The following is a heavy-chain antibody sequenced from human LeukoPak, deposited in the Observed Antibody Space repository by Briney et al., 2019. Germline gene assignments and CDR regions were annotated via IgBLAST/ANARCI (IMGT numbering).Heavy chain of an antibody. D-gene: IGHD3-10*01. CDR3: ARSGAAYYYGSGSFRPNYYYYMDV. CDR2: TYYRSKWYN. CDR1: GDSVSSNSAA. V-gene: IGHV6-1*01. J-gene: IGHJ6*03. Sequence: SQTLSLTCAISGDSVSSNSAAWNWIRQSPSRGLEWLGRTYYRSKWYNDYAVSVKSRITINPDTSKNQFSLQLNSVTPEDTAVYYCARSGAAYYYGSGSFRPNYYYYMDVWGKGTTVTVSS.